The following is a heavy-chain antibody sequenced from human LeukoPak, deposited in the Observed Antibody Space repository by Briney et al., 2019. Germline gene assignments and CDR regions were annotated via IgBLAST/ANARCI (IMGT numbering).Heavy chain of an antibody. D-gene: IGHD4-11*01. J-gene: IGHJ3*02. Sequence: GGSLRLSCAASGISFSDYWMSWVRQAPGKGLEWVANVKQDESEKYFLDSVKGRFTISRDNAKNSVYLQMNSLRAEDTAVYYCASDFSDYQQAFDIWGQGTMVTVSS. CDR1: GISFSDYW. CDR2: VKQDESEK. CDR3: ASDFSDYQQAFDI. V-gene: IGHV3-7*03.